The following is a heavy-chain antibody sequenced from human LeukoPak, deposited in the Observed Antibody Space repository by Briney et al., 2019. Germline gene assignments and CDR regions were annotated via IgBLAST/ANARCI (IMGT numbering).Heavy chain of an antibody. CDR2: IIPIFGTA. CDR3: ARVYVEMATMPRYYYMDV. Sequence: ASVKVSCKASGGTFSSYAISWVRQAPGQGLEWMGGIIPIFGTANYAQKFQGRVTITADESTSTAYMELSSLRSEDTAVYYCARVYVEMATMPRYYYMDVWGKGTTVTVSS. J-gene: IGHJ6*03. CDR1: GGTFSSYA. D-gene: IGHD5-24*01. V-gene: IGHV1-69*01.